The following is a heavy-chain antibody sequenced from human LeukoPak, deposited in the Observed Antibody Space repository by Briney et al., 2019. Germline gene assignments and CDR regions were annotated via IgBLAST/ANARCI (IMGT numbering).Heavy chain of an antibody. CDR1: GGSISSSSYY. J-gene: IGHJ5*02. CDR2: IYYSGST. D-gene: IGHD3-16*01. Sequence: SETLSLTCTVSGGSISSSSYYWGWIRQPPGKGLEWIGSIYYSGSTYYNPSLKSRVTISVDTSKNQFSLKLSSVTAADTAVYYCAREKKGVNWFDPWGQGTLVTVSS. CDR3: AREKKGVNWFDP. V-gene: IGHV4-39*07.